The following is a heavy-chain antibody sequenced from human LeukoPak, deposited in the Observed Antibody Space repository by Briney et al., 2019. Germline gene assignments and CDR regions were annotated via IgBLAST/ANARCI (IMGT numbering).Heavy chain of an antibody. V-gene: IGHV1-69*06. D-gene: IGHD3-9*01. Sequence: SVKVSCRASGGTFTSYAISWVRQAPGQGLEWMGGIIPIFGTANYAQKFQGRVTITADKSTSTAYMELSSLRSEDTAVYYCARTNRYFDWLLFFDYWGQGTLVTVSS. CDR1: GGTFTSYA. J-gene: IGHJ4*02. CDR2: IIPIFGTA. CDR3: ARTNRYFDWLLFFDY.